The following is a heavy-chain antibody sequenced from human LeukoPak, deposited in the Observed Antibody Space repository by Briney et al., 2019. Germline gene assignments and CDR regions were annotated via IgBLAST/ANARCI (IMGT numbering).Heavy chain of an antibody. J-gene: IGHJ6*02. V-gene: IGHV4-61*08. D-gene: IGHD4-23*01. CDR3: ARDQLTYGGNSLGYYYYGMDV. CDR2: IYYSGST. Sequence: SETLSLTCAVSGGSISSGGYYWSWIRQPPGKGLEWIGYIYYSGSTNYNPSLKSRVTISVDTSKNQFSLKLSSVTAADTAVYYCARDQLTYGGNSLGYYYYGMDVWGQGTTVTVSS. CDR1: GGSISSGGYY.